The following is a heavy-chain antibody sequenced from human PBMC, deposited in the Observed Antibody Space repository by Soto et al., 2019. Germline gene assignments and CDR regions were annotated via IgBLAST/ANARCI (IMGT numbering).Heavy chain of an antibody. Sequence: VQLLESGGGLVPPGGSLRLSCAASGYTFSNYAMSWVRQAPGKGLEWVSTIRGNGDGTYYADSVKGRFTISRDNSTNTLSLQMNSLRVEDTALYYCAAAGAGTFDLWGQGTMVTVSS. CDR1: GYTFSNYA. CDR3: AAAGAGTFDL. J-gene: IGHJ3*01. D-gene: IGHD3-10*01. V-gene: IGHV3-23*01. CDR2: IRGNGDGT.